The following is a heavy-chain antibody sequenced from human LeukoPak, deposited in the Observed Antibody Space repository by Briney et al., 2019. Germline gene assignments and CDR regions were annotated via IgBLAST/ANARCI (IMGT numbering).Heavy chain of an antibody. CDR2: INWNGGST. Sequence: PGGSLRLSCAASGFTFDDYGMSWVRQAPGKGLEWVSDINWNGGSTGYADSVKGRFTISRDNAKNSLYLQMNSLRAEDTALYYCARRLTSSWYFAFDIWGQGTMVTVSS. D-gene: IGHD6-13*01. J-gene: IGHJ3*02. CDR1: GFTFDDYG. V-gene: IGHV3-20*04. CDR3: ARRLTSSWYFAFDI.